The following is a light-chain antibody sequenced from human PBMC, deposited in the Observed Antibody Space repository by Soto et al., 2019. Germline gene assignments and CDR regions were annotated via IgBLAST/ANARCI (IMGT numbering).Light chain of an antibody. CDR1: SIDVGGSNY. CDR2: DVS. J-gene: IGLJ1*01. Sequence: QSVLTQPRSVSLSPGQSVTISGTGPSIDVGGSNYVSWYQQHPGKAPKLMTYDVSERPSGVPDRFSGSKSGNTASLTISGLQAEDEADYYCCSYAVTFYVFGTGTKVTVL. CDR3: CSYAVTFYV. V-gene: IGLV2-11*01.